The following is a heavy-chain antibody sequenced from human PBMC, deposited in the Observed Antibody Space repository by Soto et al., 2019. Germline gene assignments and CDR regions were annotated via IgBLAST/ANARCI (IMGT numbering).Heavy chain of an antibody. CDR1: GFTFSSYS. CDR2: ISSSSSYI. D-gene: IGHD6-19*01. V-gene: IGHV3-21*01. Sequence: NPGGSLRLSCAASGFTFSSYSMNWVRQAPGKGLEWVSSISSSSSYIYYADSVKGRFTISRDNAKNSLYLQMNSLRAEDTAVYYCANSGWDYYYYGMDVWGQGTTVTVSS. CDR3: ANSGWDYYYYGMDV. J-gene: IGHJ6*02.